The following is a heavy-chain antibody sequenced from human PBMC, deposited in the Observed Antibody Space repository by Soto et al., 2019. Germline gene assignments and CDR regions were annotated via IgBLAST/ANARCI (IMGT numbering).Heavy chain of an antibody. CDR2: TIPFFGTA. J-gene: IGHJ4*02. CDR1: GGTFSSYA. Sequence: QVQLVQSGAEVKKPGSSVKVSCKASGGTFSSYAISWVRQTSGQGLEWMGGTIPFFGTANYIQTFQGRVTITADESTSTAYKEVSGPRSEDTAMYYCARAPNYYDSSGYYYRVSYFDYWGQGTLVTVSS. V-gene: IGHV1-69*01. D-gene: IGHD3-22*01. CDR3: ARAPNYYDSSGYYYRVSYFDY.